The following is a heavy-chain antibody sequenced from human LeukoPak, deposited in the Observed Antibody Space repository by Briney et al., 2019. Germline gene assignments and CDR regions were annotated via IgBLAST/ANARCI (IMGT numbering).Heavy chain of an antibody. Sequence: GSLRLSCAASGFTFSSYAMSWVRQAPGKGLEWVSAIRGSGGGTNYGDSVRGRFTISRDNSKNTLYLQMSSLTAEDTAVYYCAKDNVKVTTIRRVPHYMDVWGKGATVTISS. J-gene: IGHJ6*03. CDR1: GFTFSSYA. D-gene: IGHD5-12*01. CDR2: IRGSGGGT. CDR3: AKDNVKVTTIRRVPHYMDV. V-gene: IGHV3-23*01.